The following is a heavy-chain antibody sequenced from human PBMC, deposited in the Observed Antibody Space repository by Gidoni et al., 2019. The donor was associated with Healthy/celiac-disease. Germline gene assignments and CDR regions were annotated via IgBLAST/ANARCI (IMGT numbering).Heavy chain of an antibody. Sequence: QVQLVEPGGGVVKPGRSLRLSCAASGFTFSSSGMHWVRQAPGKGLEWVAVISYDGSNKYYADSVKGRFTISRDNSKNTLYLQMNSLRAEDTAVYYCALDIEGYTVTYYNGAFDIWGQGTMVTVSS. CDR3: ALDIEGYTVTYYNGAFDI. J-gene: IGHJ3*02. CDR1: GFTFSSSG. V-gene: IGHV3-30*03. CDR2: ISYDGSNK. D-gene: IGHD4-17*01.